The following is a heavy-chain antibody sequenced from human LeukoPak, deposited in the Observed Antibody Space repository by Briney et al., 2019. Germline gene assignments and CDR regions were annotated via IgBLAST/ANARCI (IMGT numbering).Heavy chain of an antibody. CDR2: INPNSGGT. J-gene: IGHJ4*02. Sequence: ASVKVSCKASGYTFSGYYVHWVRQAPGQGLEWMGWINPNSGGTNYAQKFQGRVTMTRDTSISTAYMELSRLRSDDTAVYYCARGSPITMVRGVIIKSFDYWGQGTLVTVSS. CDR1: GYTFSGYY. V-gene: IGHV1-2*02. D-gene: IGHD3-10*01. CDR3: ARGSPITMVRGVIIKSFDY.